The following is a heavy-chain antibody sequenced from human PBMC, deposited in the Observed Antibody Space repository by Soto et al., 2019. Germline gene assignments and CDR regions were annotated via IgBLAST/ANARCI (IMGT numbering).Heavy chain of an antibody. V-gene: IGHV3-7*02. J-gene: IGHJ5*01. Sequence: GGSLRLSCAASGFTFSNSWMSWVRQAPGKGLEWVANIRQDGRESNYVDPVRGRFNISRDNAKNVLFLQMNSLRADDTAVYFCARVYSTIGVRRFDPWGQGTLVTVSS. CDR1: GFTFSNSW. CDR3: ARVYSTIGVRRFDP. CDR2: IRQDGRES. D-gene: IGHD2-8*01.